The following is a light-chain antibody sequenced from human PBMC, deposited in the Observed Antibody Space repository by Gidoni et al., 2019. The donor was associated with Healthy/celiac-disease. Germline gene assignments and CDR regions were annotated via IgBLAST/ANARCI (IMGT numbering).Light chain of an antibody. Sequence: EIVLTQPPATLSVSPGERATLSCRASQSVSSNLAWYQQKPGQAPRLLIYGASTRATGIPARFSGSGSGTEFTLTISSLQSEDFAVYYCQQYNNWPYSFXQXTKLEIK. CDR1: QSVSSN. CDR3: QQYNNWPYS. CDR2: GAS. J-gene: IGKJ2*03. V-gene: IGKV3-15*01.